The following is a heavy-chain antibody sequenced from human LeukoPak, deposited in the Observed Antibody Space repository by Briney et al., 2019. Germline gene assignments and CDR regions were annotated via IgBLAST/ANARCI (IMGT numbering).Heavy chain of an antibody. V-gene: IGHV1-69*13. CDR3: ARASQWLVRGDWFDP. J-gene: IGHJ5*02. Sequence: GASVKVSCKASGGTFSSYAISWVRQAPGQGLEWMGGIIPIFGTANYAQKFQGRVTITADESTSTAYMELSSLRSEDTAVYYCARASQWLVRGDWFDPWGQGTLVTVSS. CDR2: IIPIFGTA. D-gene: IGHD6-19*01. CDR1: GGTFSSYA.